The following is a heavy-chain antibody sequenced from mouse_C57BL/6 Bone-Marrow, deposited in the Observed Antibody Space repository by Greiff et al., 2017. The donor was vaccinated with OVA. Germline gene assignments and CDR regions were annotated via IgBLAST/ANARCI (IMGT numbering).Heavy chain of an antibody. Sequence: VQLQQSGPELVKPGASVKMSCKASGYTFTDYNMHWVKQSHGKSLEWIGYINPNNGGTSYTQKFKGKATLTVNKSSSTAYMELRSLTSEDSAVYYCARPYYSNPLYAMDYWGQGTSGTVSS. D-gene: IGHD2-5*01. CDR2: INPNNGGT. V-gene: IGHV1-22*01. J-gene: IGHJ4*01. CDR1: GYTFTDYN. CDR3: ARPYYSNPLYAMDY.